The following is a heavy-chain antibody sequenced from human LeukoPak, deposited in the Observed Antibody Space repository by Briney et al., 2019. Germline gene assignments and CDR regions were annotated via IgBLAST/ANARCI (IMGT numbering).Heavy chain of an antibody. V-gene: IGHV4-39*07. CDR3: ARERYCSGGSCRRAHYYYYYMDV. CDR2: IYYSGST. J-gene: IGHJ6*03. Sequence: SETLSLTCTVSGGSISSSSYYWGWIRQPPGKGLEWIGSIYYSGSTNYNPSLKSRVTISVDTSKNQFSLKLSSVTAADTAVYYCARERYCSGGSCRRAHYYYYYMDVWGKGTTVTISS. CDR1: GGSISSSSYY. D-gene: IGHD2-15*01.